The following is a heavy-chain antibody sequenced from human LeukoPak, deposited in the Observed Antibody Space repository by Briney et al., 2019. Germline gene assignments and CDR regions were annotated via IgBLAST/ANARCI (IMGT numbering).Heavy chain of an antibody. J-gene: IGHJ4*02. CDR1: GFACSCQW. V-gene: IGHV3-74*01. CDR2: INSDESTT. CDR3: ARVGSGGNCN. D-gene: IGHD2-15*01. Sequence: GGPLRLAWGGSGFACSCQWLHWLRQPPGKGPAWVSRINSDESTTSYPHSLKGRSTVSRDNAKNTLYLQMNSLRAGDTAVYNCARVGSGGNCNWGQGTLVTVSS.